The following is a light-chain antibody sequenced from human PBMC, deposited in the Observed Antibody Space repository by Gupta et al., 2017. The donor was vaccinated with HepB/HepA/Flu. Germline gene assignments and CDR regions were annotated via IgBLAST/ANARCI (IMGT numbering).Light chain of an antibody. CDR3: QQHHTSPPRT. CDR2: GAS. Sequence: EIVMTQSPAILSLSPGERATLSYRASQSVDSDVAWYQQKPGQAPRLLIYGASTRVQGIPARFSGSGSGTEFALTVSRLQSEDFGVYFCQQHHTSPPRTFGQGTKVEI. J-gene: IGKJ1*01. V-gene: IGKV3-15*01. CDR1: QSVDSD.